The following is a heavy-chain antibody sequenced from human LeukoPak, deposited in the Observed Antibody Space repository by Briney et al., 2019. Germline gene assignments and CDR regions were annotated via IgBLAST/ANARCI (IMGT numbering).Heavy chain of an antibody. Sequence: GGSLRLSCAASGFTFSSYWMSWVRQAPGKGLEWVANIKQDGSEKYYVDSVKGRFTISRDNAKNSLYLQMNSLRAEDTAVYYCARGVTDYYDSSGYSYYFDYWGQGTLVTVSS. J-gene: IGHJ4*02. CDR3: ARGVTDYYDSSGYSYYFDY. CDR2: IKQDGSEK. D-gene: IGHD3-22*01. V-gene: IGHV3-7*01. CDR1: GFTFSSYW.